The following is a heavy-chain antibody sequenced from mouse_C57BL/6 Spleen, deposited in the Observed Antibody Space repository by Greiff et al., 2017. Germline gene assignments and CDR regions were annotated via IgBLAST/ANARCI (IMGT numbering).Heavy chain of an antibody. CDR3: VRQYYGSSYAMDY. D-gene: IGHD1-1*01. CDR1: GFSFNTYA. CDR2: IRSKSNNYAT. J-gene: IGHJ4*01. V-gene: IGHV10-1*01. Sequence: EVQLVESGGGLVQPKGSLTLSCAASGFSFNTYAMNWVRQAPGKGLEWVARIRSKSNNYATYYADSVKDRFTISRDDSESMLYLQMNNLKTEDTAMYYCVRQYYGSSYAMDYWGQGTSVTVSS.